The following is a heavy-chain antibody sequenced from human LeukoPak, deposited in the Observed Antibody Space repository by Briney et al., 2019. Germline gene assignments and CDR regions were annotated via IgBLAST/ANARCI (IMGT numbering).Heavy chain of an antibody. CDR3: ARVVGRYYKIDF. D-gene: IGHD1-26*01. CDR1: GGSFSDYY. J-gene: IGHJ4*02. Sequence: PSETLSLTCAVYGGSFSDYYWSWVRLSPRQGLEWIGEIHHSGNTNYKPSLKSRVAISVDTSKNQFSLKLTSLTAADTAVHYCARVVGRYYKIDFWGQGTPVTVSS. V-gene: IGHV4-34*01. CDR2: IHHSGNT.